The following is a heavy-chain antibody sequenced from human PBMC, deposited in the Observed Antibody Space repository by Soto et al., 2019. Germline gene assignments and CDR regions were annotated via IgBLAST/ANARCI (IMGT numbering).Heavy chain of an antibody. CDR1: GYSFTSYW. Sequence: GESLKISCKGSGYSFTSYWISRVRQMPGKGLEWMGRIDPSDSYTNYSPSFQGHVTISADKSISTAYLQWSSLKASDTAMYYCARHPKSMVRDYGMDVWGQGTTGTAP. D-gene: IGHD3-10*01. CDR2: IDPSDSYT. V-gene: IGHV5-10-1*01. CDR3: ARHPKSMVRDYGMDV. J-gene: IGHJ6*02.